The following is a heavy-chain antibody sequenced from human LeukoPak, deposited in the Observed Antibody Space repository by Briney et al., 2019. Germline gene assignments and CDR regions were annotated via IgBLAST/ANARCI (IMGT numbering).Heavy chain of an antibody. CDR3: ARDPPEYCSGVSYNSDVY. D-gene: IGHD2-15*01. CDR2: INPNSGGT. Sequence: ASVKVSCKAPGYTFTGYYIHWVRQAPGQGLEWMGWINPNSGGTKYAQKFQGRVTMTRDTSISTAYMEVSSLRSDDTAVYYCARDPPEYCSGVSYNSDVYWGQGTLVTVSS. CDR1: GYTFTGYY. V-gene: IGHV1-2*02. J-gene: IGHJ4*02.